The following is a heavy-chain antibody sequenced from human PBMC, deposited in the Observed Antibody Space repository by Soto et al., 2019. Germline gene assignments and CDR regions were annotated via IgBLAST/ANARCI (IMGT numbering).Heavy chain of an antibody. V-gene: IGHV4-61*01. J-gene: IGHJ5*02. CDR2: IYYSGST. D-gene: IGHD3-22*01. Sequence: SETLSLTCTVSGGSVSSGSYYWSWIRQPPGKGLEWIGYIYYSGSTNYNPSLKSRVTISVDTSKNQFSLKLSSVTAADTAVYYCARAYYYDSSGYYPWWFDPWGQGTLVTVSS. CDR3: ARAYYYDSSGYYPWWFDP. CDR1: GGSVSSGSYY.